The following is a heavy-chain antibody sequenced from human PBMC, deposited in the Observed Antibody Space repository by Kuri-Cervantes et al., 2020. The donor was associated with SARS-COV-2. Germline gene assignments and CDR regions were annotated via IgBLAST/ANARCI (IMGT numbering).Heavy chain of an antibody. V-gene: IGHV1-8*02. J-gene: IGHJ3*02. D-gene: IGHD7-27*01. CDR2: MNPNSGDT. CDR1: GGTFSSYD. CDR3: ARDNWGNAFDI. Sequence: ASVKVSCKASGGTFSSYDINWVRQATGQGLEWMGWMNPNSGDTGYAQKFQGRVTMTRNTSISTAYMELSSLRSEDTAVYYCARDNWGNAFDIWGQGTMVTVSS.